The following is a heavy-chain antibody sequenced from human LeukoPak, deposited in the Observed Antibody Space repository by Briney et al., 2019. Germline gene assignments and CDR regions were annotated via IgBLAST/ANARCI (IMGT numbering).Heavy chain of an antibody. D-gene: IGHD2-21*01. V-gene: IGHV4-30-4*08. J-gene: IGHJ4*02. CDR2: IYYNGSA. CDR1: GASISSGHYY. Sequence: SETLSLTCTVSGASISSGHYYWTWIRQPPGKGLEWIGFIYYRGGYIYYNGSAYYNPSLKSRLSISLDTSKNQFSLKLSSVTAADTAEYFCARASSVMEVIPTYFFDRWGQGTLVTVSS. CDR3: ARASSVMEVIPTYFFDR.